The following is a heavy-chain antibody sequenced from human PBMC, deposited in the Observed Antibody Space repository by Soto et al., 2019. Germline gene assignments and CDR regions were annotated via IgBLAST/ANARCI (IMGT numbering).Heavy chain of an antibody. J-gene: IGHJ6*02. CDR1: GFTFRSYG. CDR2: ISNDGTNK. D-gene: IGHD2-15*01. V-gene: IGHV3-30*18. CDR3: GKDTLDCSGGDCPLYYYYGMDV. Sequence: VHLVESGGGVVQPGRSLRLSCAASGFTFRSYGMHWVRQAPGKGLEWLAVISNDGTNKYLADSVKGRLTLSRDNSMNTLSLEINNLRPEDTAVYYCGKDTLDCSGGDCPLYYYYGMDVWGQGTTVTVSS.